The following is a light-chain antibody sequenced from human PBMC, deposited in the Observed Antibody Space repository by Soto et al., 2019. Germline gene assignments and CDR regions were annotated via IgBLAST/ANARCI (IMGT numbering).Light chain of an antibody. CDR2: DVS. J-gene: IGLJ1*01. V-gene: IGLV2-11*01. CDR1: SSDVGDYNS. CDR3: CSYVGSYSYV. Sequence: QSVLTQPRSVSGSPGQSVTVSCIGTSSDVGDYNSVSWYRQHPGKAPKLMIYDVSKRPSGVPDRFSGSKSGNTASLTISGLQAEYEADYYCCSYVGSYSYVFGIGTKVTVL.